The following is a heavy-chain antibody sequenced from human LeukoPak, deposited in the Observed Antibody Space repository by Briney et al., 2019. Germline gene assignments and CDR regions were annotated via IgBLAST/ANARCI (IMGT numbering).Heavy chain of an antibody. J-gene: IGHJ4*02. D-gene: IGHD4-11*01. CDR2: IRYDGSNE. V-gene: IGHV3-30*02. CDR1: GFTFSSYG. CDR3: AGTKSHSYYLPLDY. Sequence: GGSLRLSCAASGFTFSSYGMHWVRQAPGKGLEWVAFIRYDGSNEYYADSVKGRFTISRDNSKNTLYLQMNSRRAEDTAVYYCAGTKSHSYYLPLDYWGQGTLVTVSS.